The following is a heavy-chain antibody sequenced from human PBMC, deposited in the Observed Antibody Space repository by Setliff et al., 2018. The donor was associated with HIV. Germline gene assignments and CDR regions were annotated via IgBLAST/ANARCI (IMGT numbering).Heavy chain of an antibody. V-gene: IGHV1-8*02. Sequence: ASVKVSCKASGYTFTSYDINWVRQATGQGLEWMGRMNPNSGNTGYAQKFQGRVTMTSNTSISTAYMQLSSLRSEDTAVYYCSRGAWYTSGWYSRRYMDVWGKGTTVTVSS. CDR3: SRGAWYTSGWYSRRYMDV. CDR2: MNPNSGNT. D-gene: IGHD6-19*01. CDR1: GYTFTSYD. J-gene: IGHJ6*03.